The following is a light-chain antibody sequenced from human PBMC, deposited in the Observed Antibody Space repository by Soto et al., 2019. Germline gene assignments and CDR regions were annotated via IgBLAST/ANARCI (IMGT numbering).Light chain of an antibody. J-gene: IGKJ3*01. V-gene: IGKV3-20*01. Sequence: SVLTQSPGTLPVSPGETVTLSCRASESVSANYLAWYQHKPGQAPRLLIYDASTRASGTPDRFSGSGSGTDFTLTISRLETDDSAVYYCQQYGGSPFTFGPGTKVDIK. CDR3: QQYGGSPFT. CDR1: ESVSANY. CDR2: DAS.